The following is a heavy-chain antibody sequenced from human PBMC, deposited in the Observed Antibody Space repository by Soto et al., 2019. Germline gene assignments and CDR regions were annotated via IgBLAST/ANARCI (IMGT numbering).Heavy chain of an antibody. Sequence: EVQLLESGGGLVQPGGSLRLSCAASGFTFSKYAMSWVRQAPGKGLDWVSGISDSGVTTYSADSGKGRFTISRDNSKNTRYLAMNSLRAEKTAVCYCEKGIESGVTRGGAGYIWGQGTMVTVSS. D-gene: IGHD3-3*01. CDR2: ISDSGVTT. CDR1: GFTFSKYA. J-gene: IGHJ3*01. V-gene: IGHV3-23*01. CDR3: EKGIESGVTRGGAGYI.